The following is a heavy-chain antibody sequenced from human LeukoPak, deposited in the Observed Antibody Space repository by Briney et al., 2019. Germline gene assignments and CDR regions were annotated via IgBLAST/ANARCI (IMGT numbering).Heavy chain of an antibody. CDR2: IYSGGTT. V-gene: IGHV3-53*01. CDR3: ARDGYGNNYMDV. CDR1: GFSVSSNF. Sequence: PGGSLRLSCAASGFSVSSNFMSWVRQAPGKGLEWVSVIYSGGTTYYADSVKGRFTISRDNSKNTPSLQMNNLRAEDTAVYYCARDGYGNNYMDVWGKGTTVTVSS. D-gene: IGHD1/OR15-1a*01. J-gene: IGHJ6*03.